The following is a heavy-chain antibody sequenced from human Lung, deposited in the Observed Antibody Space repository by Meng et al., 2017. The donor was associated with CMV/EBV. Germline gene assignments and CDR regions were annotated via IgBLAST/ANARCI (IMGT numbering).Heavy chain of an antibody. D-gene: IGHD3-10*01. Sequence: SETLSLTCTVSGGSISSTYYYWGWIRQPPGRELEWIGSLYYSGSTYYNPSLKSRVTVSVDTSKNQFSLKLTSVTAADTAIYYCARHHTYYFASGPNYYFDYWGQGTLVTVPQ. CDR2: LYYSGST. V-gene: IGHV4-39*01. J-gene: IGHJ4*02. CDR1: GGSISSTYYY. CDR3: ARHHTYYFASGPNYYFDY.